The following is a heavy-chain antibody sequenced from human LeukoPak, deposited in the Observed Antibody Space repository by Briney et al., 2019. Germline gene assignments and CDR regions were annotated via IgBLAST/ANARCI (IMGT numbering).Heavy chain of an antibody. V-gene: IGHV4-39*01. CDR1: GGSISSSSYY. J-gene: IGHJ4*02. Sequence: SETLSLTCTVSGGSISSSSYYWGWIRQPPGKGLEWIGSIYYSGSTYYNPSLKSRVTISVDTSKNQFSLKLSSVTAADTAVYYCARQQDRYYDDYWGQGTLVTVSS. CDR2: IYYSGST. CDR3: ARQQDRYYDDY. D-gene: IGHD3-3*01.